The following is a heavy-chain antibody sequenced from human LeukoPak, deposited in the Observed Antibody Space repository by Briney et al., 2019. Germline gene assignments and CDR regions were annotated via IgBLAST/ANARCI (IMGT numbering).Heavy chain of an antibody. V-gene: IGHV4-34*01. CDR1: GGSFSGYH. D-gene: IGHD2-15*01. Sequence: SETLSLTCAVYGGSFSGYHWSWMRQPPGKGLEWVGEINHSGSTKYNPPLKSRVPISVDTSKNQFPRKLSSVNAADRAVYYCASSLGYCSGCSCYDWFDPWGQGTLVTVS. CDR2: INHSGST. CDR3: ASSLGYCSGCSCYDWFDP. J-gene: IGHJ5*02.